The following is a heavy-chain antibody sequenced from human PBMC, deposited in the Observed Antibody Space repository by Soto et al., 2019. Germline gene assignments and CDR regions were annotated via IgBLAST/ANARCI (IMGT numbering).Heavy chain of an antibody. D-gene: IGHD3-3*01. CDR2: IYYSGST. J-gene: IGHJ5*02. CDR1: GGSISSYY. CDR3: ARSAGTIFGVAYNWFDP. Sequence: SETLSLTCTVSGGSISSYYWSWIRQPPGKGLEWIGYIYYSGSTNYNPSLKSRVTISVDTSKNQFSLKLSSVTAADTAVYYCARSAGTIFGVAYNWFDPWGQGTLVTVSS. V-gene: IGHV4-59*01.